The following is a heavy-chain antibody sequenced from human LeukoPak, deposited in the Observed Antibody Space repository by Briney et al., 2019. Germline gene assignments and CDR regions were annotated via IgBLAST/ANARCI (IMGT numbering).Heavy chain of an antibody. CDR3: ATRNYGDYVGAFDI. D-gene: IGHD4-17*01. CDR2: FDPEDGET. CDR1: GYTLTELS. J-gene: IGHJ3*02. Sequence: ASVKVSCKVSGYTLTELSVHWVRQAPGKGLEWMGGFDPEDGETIYAQKFQGRVTMTEDTSTDTAYMELSSLRSEDTAVYYCATRNYGDYVGAFDIWGQGTMVTVSS. V-gene: IGHV1-24*01.